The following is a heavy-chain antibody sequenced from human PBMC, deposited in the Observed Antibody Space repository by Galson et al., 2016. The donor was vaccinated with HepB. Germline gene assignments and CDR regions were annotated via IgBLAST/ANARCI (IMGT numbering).Heavy chain of an antibody. CDR1: GYSFTSYW. D-gene: IGHD1-26*01. J-gene: IGHJ6*02. V-gene: IGHV5-10-1*01. Sequence: QSGAEVKKPGESLRIACKASGYSFTSYWITWVRQVPGKGLEWMGRIDPSDSYTNYGPSLQGRVTISTDKSIRTAYLQWSSLKASDTAMYYCAGSIVAASTPFNYGMDVWGQGTTVTVSS. CDR3: AGSIVAASTPFNYGMDV. CDR2: IDPSDSYT.